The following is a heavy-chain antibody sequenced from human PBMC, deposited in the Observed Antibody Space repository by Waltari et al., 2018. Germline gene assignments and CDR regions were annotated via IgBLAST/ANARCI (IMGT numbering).Heavy chain of an antibody. CDR2: IYIGGTT. CDR1: GFTVSSSY. D-gene: IGHD4-17*01. Sequence: EVQLVETGGGLIEPGGSLRLSCAASGFTVSSSYMSWVRQAPGKGLEWVSVIYIGGTTFYADSVKGRFTVSRDNSKNTVYLQMNSLRAEDTAVYYCARERGTGYGDGALYYFDYWGQGTLVTVSS. V-gene: IGHV3-53*02. J-gene: IGHJ4*02. CDR3: ARERGTGYGDGALYYFDY.